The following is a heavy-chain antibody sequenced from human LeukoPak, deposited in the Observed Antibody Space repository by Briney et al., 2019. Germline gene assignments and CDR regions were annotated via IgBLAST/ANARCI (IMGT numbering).Heavy chain of an antibody. CDR3: ARERTTVTPLDY. V-gene: IGHV3-21*01. CDR1: GFTFSSYS. J-gene: IGHJ4*02. CDR2: ISSSSSYI. D-gene: IGHD4-17*01. Sequence: HGGSLRLSCAASGFTFSSYSMKWVRQAPGKGLEWVSSISSSSSYIYYADSVKGRFTISRDNAKNSLYLQMNSLRAEDTAVYYCARERTTVTPLDYWGQGTLVTVSS.